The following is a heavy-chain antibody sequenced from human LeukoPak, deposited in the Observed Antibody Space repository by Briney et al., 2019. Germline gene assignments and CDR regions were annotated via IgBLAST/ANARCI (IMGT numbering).Heavy chain of an antibody. CDR1: GYTFTSYD. D-gene: IGHD3-10*01. Sequence: ASVKVSCKASGYTFTSYDINWVRQATGQGLEWMGWMNPNSGNTGYAQKFQGRVTITADESTSTAYMELSSLRSEDTAVYYCARESTMVRGVGPYYYGMDVWGQGTTVTVSS. V-gene: IGHV1-8*01. J-gene: IGHJ6*02. CDR3: ARESTMVRGVGPYYYGMDV. CDR2: MNPNSGNT.